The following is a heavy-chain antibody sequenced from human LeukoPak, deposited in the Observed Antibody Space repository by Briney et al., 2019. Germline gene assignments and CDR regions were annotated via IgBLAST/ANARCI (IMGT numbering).Heavy chain of an antibody. CDR1: GYTFTGYY. CDR2: INPNSGGT. Sequence: GASVKVPCKASGYTFTGYYMHWVRQAPGQGLEWMGWINPNSGGTNYAQKFQGRVTMTRDTSIGTAYMELSRLRSDDTAVYYCARGRSGWTEDAFDIWGQGTMVTVSS. J-gene: IGHJ3*02. V-gene: IGHV1-2*02. CDR3: ARGRSGWTEDAFDI. D-gene: IGHD6-19*01.